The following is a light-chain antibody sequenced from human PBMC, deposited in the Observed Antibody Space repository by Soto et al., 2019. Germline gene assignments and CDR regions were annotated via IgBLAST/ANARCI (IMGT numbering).Light chain of an antibody. CDR2: AAS. J-gene: IGKJ1*01. V-gene: IGKV1-6*01. CDR3: LLDYAYFWA. Sequence: ANEVSQSPTSLSASVRDRVTITCRTSQGIRSALGWYQQKPGKVPKLLIYAASTLQSGVPSRFSGSGSGKDFTLTISSLQPEDFATYYCLLDYAYFWAFGQGTKVDIK. CDR1: QGIRSA.